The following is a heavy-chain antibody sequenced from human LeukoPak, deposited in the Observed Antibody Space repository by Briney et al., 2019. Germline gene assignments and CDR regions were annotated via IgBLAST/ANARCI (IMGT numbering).Heavy chain of an antibody. D-gene: IGHD3-16*01. V-gene: IGHV3-7*01. CDR2: IKQDGSEK. Sequence: GGSLRLSCAASGFTFSSYWMSWVRQAPGRGLEWVANIKQDGSEKNSVDSVKGRFTISRDNAKNSLYLQMNSLRAEDTAVYYCAREIGGESIDYWGQGTLVTVSS. J-gene: IGHJ4*02. CDR1: GFTFSSYW. CDR3: AREIGGESIDY.